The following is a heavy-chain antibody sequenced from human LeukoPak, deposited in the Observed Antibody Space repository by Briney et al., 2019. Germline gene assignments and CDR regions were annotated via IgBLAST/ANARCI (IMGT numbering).Heavy chain of an antibody. CDR3: AKGEYCSSTSCLNYYYYYGMDV. CDR2: ISGSGGST. J-gene: IGHJ6*04. D-gene: IGHD2-2*01. V-gene: IGHV3-23*01. CDR1: GFTFSSYA. Sequence: PGGSLRLSCAASGFTFSSYAMSWVRQAPGKGLEWVSAISGSGGSTYYADSVKGRFTISRDNSKNTLYLQMNSLRAEDTAVHYCAKGEYCSSTSCLNYYYYYGMDVWDKGTTVTVSS.